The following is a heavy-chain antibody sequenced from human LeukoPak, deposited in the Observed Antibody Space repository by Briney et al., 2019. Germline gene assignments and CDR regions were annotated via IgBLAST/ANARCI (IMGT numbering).Heavy chain of an antibody. D-gene: IGHD3-16*02. CDR1: GYTFTSYG. CDR2: ISAYNGNT. V-gene: IGHV1-18*01. CDR3: ARVEDMITFGGVIVIDY. J-gene: IGHJ4*02. Sequence: EASVTVSCKASGYTFTSYGISWVRQAPGQGLEWMGWISAYNGNTNYAQRLQGRVTMTTDTSTSTAYMELRSLRSDDTAVYYCARVEDMITFGGVIVIDYWGQGTLVTVSS.